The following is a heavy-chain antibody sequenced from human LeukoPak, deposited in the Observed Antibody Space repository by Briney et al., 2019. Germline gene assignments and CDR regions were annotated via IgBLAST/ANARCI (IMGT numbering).Heavy chain of an antibody. CDR1: GGTISSYA. J-gene: IGHJ4*02. CDR3: AAYCSSTSCYIPFDY. V-gene: IGHV1-69*05. Sequence: SVKVSCKASGGTISSYAISWVRQAPGQGLEWMGGIIPIFGTANYAQKFQGRVTITTDESTSTAYMELSSLRSEDTAVYYCAAYCSSTSCYIPFDYWGQGTLVTVSS. CDR2: IIPIFGTA. D-gene: IGHD2-2*02.